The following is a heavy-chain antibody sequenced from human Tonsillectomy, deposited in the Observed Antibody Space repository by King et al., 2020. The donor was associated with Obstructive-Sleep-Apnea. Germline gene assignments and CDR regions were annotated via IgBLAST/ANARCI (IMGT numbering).Heavy chain of an antibody. CDR1: GFTFDDYA. CDR2: ISWNSGSV. J-gene: IGHJ4*02. CDR3: AKDVVPAAPSAYYFDY. Sequence: VQLVESGGGLVQPGRSLRLSCAASGFTFDDYAMHWVRQAPGEGLEWVSGISWNSGSVDYADSVKGRFTISRDNAKNSLYLQMNSLRAEDTALYYCAKDVVPAAPSAYYFDYWGQGTLVTVSS. D-gene: IGHD2-2*01. V-gene: IGHV3-9*01.